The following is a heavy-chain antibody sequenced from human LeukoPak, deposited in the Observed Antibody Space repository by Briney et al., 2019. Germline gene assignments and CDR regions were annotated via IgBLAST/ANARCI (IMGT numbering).Heavy chain of an antibody. CDR3: ARAAYYYDSSGYYGY. D-gene: IGHD3-22*01. Sequence: PVASVKVSCKASGYTFTGYYMHWVRQAPGQGLEWMGWINPNSGGTNYAQKFQGRVTMTRDTSISTAYVELSRPRSDDTAVYYCARAAYYYDSSGYYGYWGQGTLVTVSS. CDR2: INPNSGGT. CDR1: GYTFTGYY. J-gene: IGHJ4*02. V-gene: IGHV1-2*02.